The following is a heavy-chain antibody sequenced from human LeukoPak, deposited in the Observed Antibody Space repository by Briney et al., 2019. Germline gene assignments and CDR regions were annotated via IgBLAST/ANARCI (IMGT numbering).Heavy chain of an antibody. J-gene: IGHJ4*02. D-gene: IGHD3-16*02. CDR2: IYYVGNT. CDR3: ARVEVIGSTSYFDY. CDR1: GGSISSGGNS. Sequence: PSGTLSLTCTVSGGSISSGGNSWSWLRQLPGKGLEWIGYIYYVGNTNYNPSLKSRLSMSVDTSKNQFSLSLTSVTAADTAVYYCARVEVIGSTSYFDYWGQGAMVSVSS. V-gene: IGHV4-31*03.